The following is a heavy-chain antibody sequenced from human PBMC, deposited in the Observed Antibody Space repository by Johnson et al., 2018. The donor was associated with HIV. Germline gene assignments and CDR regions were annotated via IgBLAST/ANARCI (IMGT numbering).Heavy chain of an antibody. CDR1: GFTFSSYG. CDR2: IWYDGSNK. D-gene: IGHD3-16*01. J-gene: IGHJ3*02. CDR3: ASPPFVGGSYRGSVDAFDI. V-gene: IGHV3-33*08. Sequence: QVQVVESGGVVVQPGGSLRLSCAASGFTFSSYGMHWVRQAPGKGLEWVAVIWYDGSNKYYAESVKGRFTIARDNSKNTLCLQMNSMRAADTAVYYCASPPFVGGSYRGSVDAFDIWGQGTMVTVSS.